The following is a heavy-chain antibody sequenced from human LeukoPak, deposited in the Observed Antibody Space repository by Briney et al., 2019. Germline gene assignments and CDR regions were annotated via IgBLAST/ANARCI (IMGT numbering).Heavy chain of an antibody. D-gene: IGHD6-19*01. J-gene: IGHJ4*02. V-gene: IGHV4-39*01. CDR2: IYYSGST. CDR1: GGSISSSSYY. Sequence: SETLSLTCTVSGGSISSSSYYWGWIRQPPGKGLEWIGSIYYSGSTYYNPSLKSRVTISVDTSKNQFSLKLSSATAADTAVYYCARRGSEKWLVYYYFDYWGQGTLVTVSS. CDR3: ARRGSEKWLVYYYFDY.